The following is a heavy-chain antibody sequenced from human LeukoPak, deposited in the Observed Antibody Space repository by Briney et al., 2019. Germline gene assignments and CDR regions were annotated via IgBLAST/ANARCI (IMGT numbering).Heavy chain of an antibody. CDR3: ARVGDCSGGSCYGYDY. J-gene: IGHJ4*02. CDR1: GFTFSSYA. V-gene: IGHV3-30-3*01. CDR2: ISYDGSNK. Sequence: GGSLRLSCAASGFTFSSYAMHWVRQAPGKGLEWVAVISYDGSNKYYADSVKGRFTISRGNSKNTLYLQMNSLRAEDTAVYYCARVGDCSGGSCYGYDYWGQGTLVTVSS. D-gene: IGHD2-15*01.